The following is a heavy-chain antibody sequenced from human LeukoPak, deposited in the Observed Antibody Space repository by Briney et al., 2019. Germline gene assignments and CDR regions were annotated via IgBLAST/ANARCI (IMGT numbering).Heavy chain of an antibody. CDR2: IGASSNNI. CDR3: ASGTVGNYALDY. J-gene: IGHJ4*02. Sequence: GGSLRLSCAASGLTFSRYNMNWVRQSPGKGLEWVSSIGASSNNIYYTDSVKGRFTISRDNAKNSLYLQVDSLRVEDTAVYFCASGTVGNYALDYWGQGTLVTVSS. V-gene: IGHV3-21*01. D-gene: IGHD1-7*01. CDR1: GLTFSRYN.